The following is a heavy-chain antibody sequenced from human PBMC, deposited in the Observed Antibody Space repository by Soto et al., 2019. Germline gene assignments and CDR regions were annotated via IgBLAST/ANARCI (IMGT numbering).Heavy chain of an antibody. J-gene: IGHJ5*02. Sequence: GGSLRLSCAASGFTFDDYAMHWVRQAPGKGLEWVSGISWNSGSIGYADSVKGRFTISRDNAKNSLYLQMNSLRAEDTALYYCAKAQGYPKDYDILTGYENWFDPWGQGTLVTVSS. CDR1: GFTFDDYA. V-gene: IGHV3-9*01. D-gene: IGHD3-9*01. CDR3: AKAQGYPKDYDILTGYENWFDP. CDR2: ISWNSGSI.